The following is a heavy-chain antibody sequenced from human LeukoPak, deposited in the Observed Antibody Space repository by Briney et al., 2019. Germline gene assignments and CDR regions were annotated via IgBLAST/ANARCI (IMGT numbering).Heavy chain of an antibody. J-gene: IGHJ3*02. CDR2: ISSSGSDK. V-gene: IGHV3-48*03. Sequence: GGSLRLSCAASGFPFSDHEMNWVRQAPGEGLEGVSYISSSGSDKYYPDSVKGRFTISRDNAKNSLYLQMNSLRAEDTAVYYCARRTSGAFAIWGQGTKVTVSS. CDR1: GFPFSDHE. D-gene: IGHD1-14*01. CDR3: ARRTSGAFAI.